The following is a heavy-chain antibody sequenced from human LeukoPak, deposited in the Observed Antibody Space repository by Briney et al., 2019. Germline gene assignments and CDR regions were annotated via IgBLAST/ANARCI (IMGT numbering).Heavy chain of an antibody. V-gene: IGHV4-38-2*02. Sequence: SETLSLTCTVSGGSISSYYWGWIRQPPGKGLEWIGSIYHSGSTYYNPSLKSRVTISVDTSKNQFSLKLSSVTAADTAVYYCARVYSSGRFDPWGQGTLVTVSS. D-gene: IGHD6-19*01. J-gene: IGHJ5*02. CDR2: IYHSGST. CDR3: ARVYSSGRFDP. CDR1: GGSISSYY.